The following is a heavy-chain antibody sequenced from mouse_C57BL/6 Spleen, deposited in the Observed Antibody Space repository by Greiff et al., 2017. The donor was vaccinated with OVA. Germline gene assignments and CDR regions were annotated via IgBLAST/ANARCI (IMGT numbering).Heavy chain of an antibody. J-gene: IGHJ4*01. CDR2: INPNNGGT. V-gene: IGHV1-22*01. CDR1: GYTFTDYN. CDR3: APITTVVAEDYAMDY. D-gene: IGHD1-1*01. Sequence: EVKLVESGPELVKPGASVKMSCKASGYTFTDYNMHWVKQSHGKSLEWIGYINPNNGGTSYNQKFKGKATLTVNKSSSTAYMELRSLTSEDSAVYYCAPITTVVAEDYAMDYWGQGTSVTVSS.